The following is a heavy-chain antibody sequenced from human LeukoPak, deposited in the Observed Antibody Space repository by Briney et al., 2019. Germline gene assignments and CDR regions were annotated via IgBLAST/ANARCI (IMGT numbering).Heavy chain of an antibody. J-gene: IGHJ4*02. CDR2: INPNTGGT. V-gene: IGHV1-2*02. CDR1: GYTFADHY. Sequence: ASVKVSCKASGYTFADHYIHWVRQAPGQGFEWMGWINPNTGGTDYAQKFQDRITLTSYTSISTRYMELNRLESDDTALYYCVRDLATIDGIAWYYFLNWGEGTLVTVS. CDR3: VRDLATIDGIAWYYFLN. D-gene: IGHD5-12*01.